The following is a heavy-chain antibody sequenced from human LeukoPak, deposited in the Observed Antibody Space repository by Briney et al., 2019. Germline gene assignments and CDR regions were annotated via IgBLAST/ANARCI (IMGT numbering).Heavy chain of an antibody. Sequence: SETLSLTCTVSGGSISSYYWSWIRQPPGKGLEYIGYIYYSRYTNYNPSLKSRVTISVYTSKNQFSLQLSAVTAADTPVHYCARGHKAFDIWGEGTMVSVSS. CDR2: IYYSRYT. CDR1: GGSISSYY. J-gene: IGHJ3*02. CDR3: ARGHKAFDI. V-gene: IGHV4-59*01.